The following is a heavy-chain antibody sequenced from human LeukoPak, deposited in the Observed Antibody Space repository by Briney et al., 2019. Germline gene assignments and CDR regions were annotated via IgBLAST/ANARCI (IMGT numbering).Heavy chain of an antibody. D-gene: IGHD3-9*01. J-gene: IGHJ3*02. CDR1: GYYFTTYW. CDR3: ARHTIRDAFDI. CDR2: IYPGDSDT. Sequence: KNGESLKISCRASGYYFTTYWIGWVRQMPGKGLEWMRIIYPGDSDTRYSPSFQGQVTISADKSISTAYLQWSSLKASDTAMYYCARHTIRDAFDIWGQGTMVTVSS. V-gene: IGHV5-51*01.